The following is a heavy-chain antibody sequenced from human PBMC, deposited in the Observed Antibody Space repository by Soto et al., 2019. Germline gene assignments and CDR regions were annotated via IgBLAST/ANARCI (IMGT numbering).Heavy chain of an antibody. D-gene: IGHD3-3*01. J-gene: IGHJ6*02. CDR3: ARAITIFGVVTGMDV. Sequence: GGSLRLSCAASGFTFSSYEMNWVRQAPGKGLEWVSYISSSSSSYIYYADSVKGRFTISRDNAKNSLYLQMNSLRAEDTAVYYCARAITIFGVVTGMDVWGQGTTVTVSS. CDR2: ISSSSSSYI. CDR1: GFTFSSYE. V-gene: IGHV3-21*05.